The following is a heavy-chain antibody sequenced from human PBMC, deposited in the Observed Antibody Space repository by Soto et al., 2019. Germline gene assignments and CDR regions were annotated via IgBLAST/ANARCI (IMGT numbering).Heavy chain of an antibody. CDR3: ARRVVTAISNWFDP. V-gene: IGHV4-61*01. CDR1: GGSVSSGSYY. D-gene: IGHD2-21*02. J-gene: IGHJ5*02. Sequence: PSETLSLTCTVSGGSVSSGSYYWSWIRQPPGKGLEWIGYIYYSGSTNYNPSLKSRVTISVDTSKNQFSLKLSSVTAADTAVHYCARRVVTAISNWFDPWGQGTLVTVSS. CDR2: IYYSGST.